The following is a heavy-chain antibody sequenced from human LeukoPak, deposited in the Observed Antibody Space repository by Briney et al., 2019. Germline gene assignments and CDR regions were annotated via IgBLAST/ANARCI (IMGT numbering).Heavy chain of an antibody. CDR1: GYTFISYA. CDR3: ARNGILPHNYDSSGSVPLRF. Sequence: GSVNVSCEASGYTFISYAMHGVRQAPGQRLEGVGWSNAGNGNTKYSQKFRDRATITSDTSAKTAYMELCSRRSEDTAVYYCARNGILPHNYDSSGSVPLRFWGQGTMVSASS. CDR2: SNAGNGNT. V-gene: IGHV1-3*01. D-gene: IGHD3-22*01. J-gene: IGHJ3*01.